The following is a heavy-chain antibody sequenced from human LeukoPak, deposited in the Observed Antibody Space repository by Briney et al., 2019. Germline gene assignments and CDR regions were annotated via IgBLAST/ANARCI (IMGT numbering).Heavy chain of an antibody. D-gene: IGHD6-13*01. CDR1: GFTFSSYS. V-gene: IGHV3-48*01. J-gene: IGHJ4*02. CDR2: ISSSGTTI. Sequence: PGGSLRLSCASSGFTFSSYSMSWVRQAPGKGLEWVSYISSSGTTISYADSVKGRFTISRDSTRNSLYLQMNSLRVEDTAIYYCARDLKGYSSSGGVDFWGQGTLVTVSS. CDR3: ARDLKGYSSSGGVDF.